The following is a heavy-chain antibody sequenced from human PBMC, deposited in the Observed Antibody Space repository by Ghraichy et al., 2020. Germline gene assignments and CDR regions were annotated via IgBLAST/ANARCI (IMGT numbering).Heavy chain of an antibody. D-gene: IGHD3-10*02. V-gene: IGHV3-53*04. CDR3: SRIGSYYVP. CDR2: IYSGGST. J-gene: IGHJ4*02. Sequence: GESLNISCAASGFTVSSHYMSWVRQAPGKGLEWVSVIYSGGSTYYADSVKGRFTISRHNSKNTLYLQMNSLRAEDTAVYYCSRIGSYYVPWCQGTLVTVFS. CDR1: GFTVSSHY.